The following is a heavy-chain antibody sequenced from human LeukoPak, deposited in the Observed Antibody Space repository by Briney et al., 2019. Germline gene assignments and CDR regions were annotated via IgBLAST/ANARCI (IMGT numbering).Heavy chain of an antibody. Sequence: GGSLRLSWAASGFTVSSNYMSWGRQAPGKGLEWVSVIYSGGSTYYADSVKGRFTISRDNSKNTLYLQMNSLRAEDTAVYYCARSGGPGSYPDYYYYYYMDVWGKGTTVTVSS. J-gene: IGHJ6*03. CDR3: ARSGGPGSYPDYYYYYYMDV. D-gene: IGHD3-10*01. V-gene: IGHV3-53*01. CDR1: GFTVSSNY. CDR2: IYSGGST.